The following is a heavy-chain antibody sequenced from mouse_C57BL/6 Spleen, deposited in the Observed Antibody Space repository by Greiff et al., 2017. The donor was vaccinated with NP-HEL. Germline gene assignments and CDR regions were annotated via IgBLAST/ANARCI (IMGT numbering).Heavy chain of an antibody. CDR3: ARGRPGTDY. D-gene: IGHD4-1*01. V-gene: IGHV1-42*01. CDR1: GYSFTGYY. CDR2: INPSTGGT. Sequence: VQLQQSGPELVKPGASVKISCKASGYSFTGYYMNWVKQSPEKSLEWIGEINPSTGGTTYNQKFKAKATLTVDKSSSTAYMQLKSLTSEDSAVYYCARGRPGTDYWGQGTTLTVSS. J-gene: IGHJ2*01.